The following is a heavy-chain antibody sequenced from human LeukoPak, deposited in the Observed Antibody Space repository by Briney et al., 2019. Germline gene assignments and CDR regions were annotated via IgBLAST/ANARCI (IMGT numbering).Heavy chain of an antibody. J-gene: IGHJ4*02. D-gene: IGHD6-19*01. CDR3: VTDIRSGWRNY. CDR1: GYTLTESS. CDR2: FDPEDGEA. V-gene: IGHV1-24*01. Sequence: ASVKVSCKVSGYTLTESSVHWVRQPPGKGLEWMGGFDPEDGEAIYAPKIQGRVTMTEDTSTDTAYLELRSLRSDDTAVYYCVTDIRSGWRNYWGQGTLITVPS.